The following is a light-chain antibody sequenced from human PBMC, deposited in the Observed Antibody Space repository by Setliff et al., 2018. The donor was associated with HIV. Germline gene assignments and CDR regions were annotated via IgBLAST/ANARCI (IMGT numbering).Light chain of an antibody. J-gene: IGLJ1*01. V-gene: IGLV1-44*01. CDR3: ATWDDSLNGYV. Sequence: SVLTQPPSASGTPGQRVTVSCSGSGSNIGSNPVSWYQQLPGTAPKLLIYSHDQRPSGVPDRFSGSKSGTSASLAISGLQSEDEADYYCATWDDSLNGYVFGTGTKVTVL. CDR2: SHD. CDR1: GSNIGSNP.